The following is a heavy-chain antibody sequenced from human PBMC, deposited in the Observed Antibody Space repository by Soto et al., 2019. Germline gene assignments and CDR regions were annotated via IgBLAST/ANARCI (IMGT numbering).Heavy chain of an antibody. D-gene: IGHD6-25*01. J-gene: IGHJ4*02. Sequence: TSETLPLTCTVAGGSISSGGYHWSWIRQHPGKGLEWIGYIYYSGSTYYNPSLKSRVTISVDTSKNQFSLKLSSVTAADTAVYYCARAGATPNFDYWGQGTLVTVSS. CDR2: IYYSGST. CDR1: GGSISSGGYH. V-gene: IGHV4-31*03. CDR3: ARAGATPNFDY.